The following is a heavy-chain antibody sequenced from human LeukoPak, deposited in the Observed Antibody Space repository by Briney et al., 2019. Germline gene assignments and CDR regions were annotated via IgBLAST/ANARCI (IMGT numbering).Heavy chain of an antibody. Sequence: SETLSLTCTVSGGSISSYYWSWIRQPPGKGLEWIGYIYYSGSTNYNPSLKSRVTISVDTSKNQFSLKLSSVTAADTAVYYCARVAYDFWSGYYTWYFDYWGQGTLVTVSS. D-gene: IGHD3-3*01. CDR2: IYYSGST. V-gene: IGHV4-59*01. CDR3: ARVAYDFWSGYYTWYFDY. CDR1: GGSISSYY. J-gene: IGHJ4*02.